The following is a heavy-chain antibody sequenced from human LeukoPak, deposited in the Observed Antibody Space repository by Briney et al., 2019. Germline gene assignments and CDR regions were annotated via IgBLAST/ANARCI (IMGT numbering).Heavy chain of an antibody. J-gene: IGHJ4*02. Sequence: SETLSLTCTVSGGSISSYYWSWIRQPPGKGLEWIGYIYYSGSTNYNPSLKSRVTISVDTSKNQFSLKLSSVTAADTAVYYCASGFISHSFDYWGQGTLVTVSS. CDR1: GGSISSYY. V-gene: IGHV4-59*12. CDR3: ASGFISHSFDY. D-gene: IGHD3-10*01. CDR2: IYYSGST.